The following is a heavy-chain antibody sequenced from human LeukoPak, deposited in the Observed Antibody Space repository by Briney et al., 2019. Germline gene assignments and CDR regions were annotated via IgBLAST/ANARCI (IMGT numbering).Heavy chain of an antibody. Sequence: GGSLRLSCAASGFTFSSYGMHWVRQAPGKGLEWVSSTSSSGETTYYADSVKGRFTISRDNSRNTLYLQMNSLRAEDTAVYYCAKDRPNYYGTNGHYYRRDGDCWGQGTLVTVSS. CDR3: AKDRPNYYGTNGHYYRRDGDC. CDR1: GFTFSSYG. CDR2: TSSSGETT. V-gene: IGHV3-23*01. J-gene: IGHJ4*02. D-gene: IGHD3-22*01.